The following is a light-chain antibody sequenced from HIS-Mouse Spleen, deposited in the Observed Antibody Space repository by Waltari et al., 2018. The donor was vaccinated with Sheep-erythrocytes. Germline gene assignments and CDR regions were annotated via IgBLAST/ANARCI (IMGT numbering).Light chain of an antibody. CDR2: DVS. CDR1: SSDVGGYNY. CDR3: CSYAGSYNHV. Sequence: QSALTQPRSVSGSPGQSVTISCTGTSSDVGGYNYVSWYQQHPGKSPKLMIYDVSKRPSVFPDRFSGSKSGNTASLTISGLQAEDEADYYCCSYAGSYNHVFATGTKVTVL. V-gene: IGLV2-11*01. J-gene: IGLJ1*01.